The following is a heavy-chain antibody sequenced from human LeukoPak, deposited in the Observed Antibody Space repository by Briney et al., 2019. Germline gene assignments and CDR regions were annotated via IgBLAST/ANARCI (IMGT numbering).Heavy chain of an antibody. D-gene: IGHD2-2*01. CDR1: GFTFTSYY. CDR3: ARGRSFRLPQRGLLWKYYYYYYMDV. CDR2: INPSGSYT. V-gene: IGHV1-46*01. J-gene: IGHJ6*03. Sequence: ASVKVSCKASGFTFTSYYMHWVRQAPGQGLEWMGIINPSGSYTSYAQKFQGRVTMTRNTSISTAYMELSSLRSEDTAVYYCARGRSFRLPQRGLLWKYYYYYYMDVWGKGTTVTISS.